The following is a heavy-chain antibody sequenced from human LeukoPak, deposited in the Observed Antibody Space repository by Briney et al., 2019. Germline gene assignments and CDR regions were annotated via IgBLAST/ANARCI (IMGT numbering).Heavy chain of an antibody. Sequence: GGSLRLSCAASGFTFRNNGMHWVRQAPGKGLVWVSRINSDGSSTSYADSVKGRFTISRDNAKNSLYLQMNSLRAEDTAVYYCAELGITMIGGVWGKGTTVTISS. V-gene: IGHV3-74*01. D-gene: IGHD3-10*02. J-gene: IGHJ6*04. CDR1: GFTFRNNG. CDR3: AELGITMIGGV. CDR2: INSDGSST.